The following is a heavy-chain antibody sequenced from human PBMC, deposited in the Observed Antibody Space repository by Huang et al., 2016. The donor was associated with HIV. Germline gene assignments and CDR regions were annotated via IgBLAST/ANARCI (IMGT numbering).Heavy chain of an antibody. D-gene: IGHD2-21*02. CDR2: IHNGGNT. Sequence: EVQLVESGGGLIQPGGSLRLSCAVSGFTVSSNYMSWVRQAPGEWLEWVSVIHNGGNTSYADSVKCRFAISRDNFKNTLYLQMNSLRAEDTAVYYCAREFCGGDCFRSRDAFDIWGQGTMVTVAS. CDR1: GFTVSSNY. J-gene: IGHJ3*02. V-gene: IGHV3-53*01. CDR3: AREFCGGDCFRSRDAFDI.